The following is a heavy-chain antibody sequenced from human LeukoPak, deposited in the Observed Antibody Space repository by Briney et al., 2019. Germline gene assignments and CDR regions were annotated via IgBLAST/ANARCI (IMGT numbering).Heavy chain of an antibody. Sequence: PGGSLRLSCTASGFTFGDYAMSWVRQAPGKGLEWVGFIRSKAYGGTTEYAASVKGRFTISRDDSKSIAYLQMNSLKTEDTAVYYCTRDSPDYYYYYVDVWGKGTTVTISS. CDR3: TRDSPDYYYYYVDV. CDR1: GFTFGDYA. J-gene: IGHJ6*03. CDR2: IRSKAYGGTT. V-gene: IGHV3-49*04.